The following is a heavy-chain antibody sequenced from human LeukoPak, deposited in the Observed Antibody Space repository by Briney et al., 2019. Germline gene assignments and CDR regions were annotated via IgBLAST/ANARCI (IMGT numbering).Heavy chain of an antibody. CDR3: ARDRDGEQLSY. Sequence: SETLSLTCTVSGGSVSSGSYYLSWIRQPPGKGLEWIGYIYYSGSTNYNPSLKSRVTISVDTSKNQFSLKLSSVTAADTAVYYCARDRDGEQLSYWGQGTLVTVSS. CDR1: GGSVSSGSYY. V-gene: IGHV4-61*01. CDR2: IYYSGST. D-gene: IGHD3-10*01. J-gene: IGHJ4*02.